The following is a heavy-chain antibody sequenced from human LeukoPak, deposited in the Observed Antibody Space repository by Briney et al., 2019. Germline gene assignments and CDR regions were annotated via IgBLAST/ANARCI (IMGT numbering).Heavy chain of an antibody. J-gene: IGHJ4*02. CDR2: VSGSGGST. CDR1: GFTFSSYT. V-gene: IGHV3-64D*06. Sequence: PGGSLILSCSASGFTFSSYTMHWVRQAPGKGLAYVSAVSGSGGSTYYAGSVKGRFSISRDNSKNTLYLQMSSLRAEDTAVYYRVKDRSYEGVDVITPFDYWGQGTLVTVSS. D-gene: IGHD3-22*01. CDR3: VKDRSYEGVDVITPFDY.